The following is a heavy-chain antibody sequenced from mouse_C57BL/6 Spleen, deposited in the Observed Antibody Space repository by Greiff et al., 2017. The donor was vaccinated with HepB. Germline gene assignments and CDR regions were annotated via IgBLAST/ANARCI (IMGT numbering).Heavy chain of an antibody. V-gene: IGHV5-17*01. CDR3: ARGGPFAY. Sequence: EVQLQQSGGGLVKPGGSLKLSCAASGFTFSDYGMHWVRQAPEKGLEWVAYISSGSSTIYYADTVKGRFTISRDNAKNTLFLQMTSLRSEDTAMYYCARGGPFAYWGQGTLVTVSA. J-gene: IGHJ3*01. CDR2: ISSGSSTI. CDR1: GFTFSDYG.